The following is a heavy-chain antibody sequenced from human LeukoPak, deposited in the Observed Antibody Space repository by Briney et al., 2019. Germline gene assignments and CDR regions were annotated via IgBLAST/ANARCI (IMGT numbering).Heavy chain of an antibody. V-gene: IGHV3-53*01. CDR2: TYTGGNS. CDR3: ARGGRGSAAVVAPRSFDI. CDR1: GFTFSSTH. D-gene: IGHD3-22*01. J-gene: IGHJ3*02. Sequence: GGSLRLSCEASGFTFSSTHMVWVRQAPGKGLEWVSVTYTGGNSYYAGSVQGRFIISRDISKNTLYLQMNNLRAEDSALYYCARGGRGSAAVVAPRSFDIWGQGTMVTVSS.